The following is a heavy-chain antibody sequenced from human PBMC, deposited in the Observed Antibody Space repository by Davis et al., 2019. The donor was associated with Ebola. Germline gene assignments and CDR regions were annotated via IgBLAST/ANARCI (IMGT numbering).Heavy chain of an antibody. V-gene: IGHV1-2*06. Sequence: AASVKVSCKASGYTFTGYYMHWVRQAPGQGLEWMGRINPNSGGTNYAQKFQGRVTMTRDTSISTAYMELSRLTSDDTAVYYCARDINDEYVFDYWGLGTLVTVSA. CDR2: INPNSGGT. CDR3: ARDINDEYVFDY. J-gene: IGHJ4*02. D-gene: IGHD3-16*01. CDR1: GYTFTGYY.